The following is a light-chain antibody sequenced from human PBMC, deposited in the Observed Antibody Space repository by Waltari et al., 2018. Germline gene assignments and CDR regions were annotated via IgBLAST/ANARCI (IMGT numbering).Light chain of an antibody. J-gene: IGKJ1*01. V-gene: IGKV3-20*01. CDR3: QHYVRLPAT. CDR1: QSVSRT. CDR2: GTS. Sequence: EIVLTQSPGTLSLSPGERATLSCRASQSVSRTLAWYQQKPAQAPRLLIYGTSTRATGIPERFSGGGSGTDFSLTISRLGPEDFAVYYCQHYVRLPATFGQGTKVEIK.